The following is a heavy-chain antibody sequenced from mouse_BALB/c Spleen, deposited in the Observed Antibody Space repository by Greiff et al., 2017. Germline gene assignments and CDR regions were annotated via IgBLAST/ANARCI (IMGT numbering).Heavy chain of an antibody. CDR3: ARLHYGSSFDY. J-gene: IGHJ2*01. Sequence: VQLQQSGAELVKPGASVKLSCTASGFNIKDTYMHWVKQRPEQGLEWIGRIDPANGNTKYDPKFQGKATITADTSSNTAYLQLSSLTSEDTAVYYCARLHYGSSFDYWGQGTTLTVSS. CDR1: GFNIKDTY. CDR2: IDPANGNT. V-gene: IGHV14-3*02. D-gene: IGHD1-1*01.